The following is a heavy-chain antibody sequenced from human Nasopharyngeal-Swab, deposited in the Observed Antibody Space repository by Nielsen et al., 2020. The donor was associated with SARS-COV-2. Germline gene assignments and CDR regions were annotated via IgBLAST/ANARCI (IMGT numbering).Heavy chain of an antibody. CDR1: GFTFSNYE. CDR3: TRYDFWSEYYFDY. D-gene: IGHD3-3*01. V-gene: IGHV3-49*04. J-gene: IGHJ4*02. CDR2: IRSKAYGGTT. Sequence: GESLKISCAASGFTFSNYEMNWVRQAPGKGLEWVGFIRSKAYGGTTEYAASVKGRFTISRDDSKSIAYLQMNSLKTEDTAVYYCTRYDFWSEYYFDYWGQGTLVTVST.